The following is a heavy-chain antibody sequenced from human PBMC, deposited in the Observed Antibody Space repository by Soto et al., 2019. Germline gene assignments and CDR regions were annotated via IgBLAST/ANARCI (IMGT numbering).Heavy chain of an antibody. J-gene: IGHJ4*02. V-gene: IGHV4-39*01. D-gene: IGHD5-12*01. CDR2: IYYSGST. CDR3: ARHGIRGYGNNDDYFDY. CDR1: GGSISSSSYY. Sequence: SETLSLTCTVSGGSISSSSYYWGWIRQPPGKGLEWIGSIYYSGSTYYNPSLKSRVTISVDTSKNQFSLKLSSVTAADTAVYYCARHGIRGYGNNDDYFDYWGQGTLVTVSS.